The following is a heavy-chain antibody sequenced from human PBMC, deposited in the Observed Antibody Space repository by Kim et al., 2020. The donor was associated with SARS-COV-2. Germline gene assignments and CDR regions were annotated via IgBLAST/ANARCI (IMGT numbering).Heavy chain of an antibody. V-gene: IGHV3-64D*06. CDR3: VKDRWGLVRDFDY. J-gene: IGHJ4*02. Sequence: GGSLRVSCSASGFSFSGYAMHWVRQAPGKGLEYVSAVNSNGGSTYYADSVKGRFTISRDNSKNTLYLQMSSLRAEDTAVYYCVKDRWGLVRDFDYWGQGT. D-gene: IGHD6-19*01. CDR1: GFSFSGYA. CDR2: VNSNGGST.